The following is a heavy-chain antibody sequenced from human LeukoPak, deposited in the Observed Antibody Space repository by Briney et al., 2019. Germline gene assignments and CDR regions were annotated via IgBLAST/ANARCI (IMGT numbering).Heavy chain of an antibody. J-gene: IGHJ4*02. Sequence: GGSLRLSCEASGFTLGSYWMSWVRQAPGKGLEWVANIKQDGGEKYYVDSVKGRFTIFRDNGKNSLYLQMNSLRAEDTAVYYCARIPPIEWGSGWLKSIWGQGTLVTVSS. CDR3: ARIPPIEWGSGWLKSI. D-gene: IGHD6-19*01. CDR1: GFTLGSYW. CDR2: IKQDGGEK. V-gene: IGHV3-7*01.